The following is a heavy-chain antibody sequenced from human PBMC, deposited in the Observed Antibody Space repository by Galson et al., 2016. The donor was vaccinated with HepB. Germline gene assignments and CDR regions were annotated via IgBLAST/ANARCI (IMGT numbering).Heavy chain of an antibody. D-gene: IGHD1-26*01. Sequence: SVKVSCKASGYSFISYGISWVRQARGQGLEWMGWISTYNGNTNYEQKFKGRVTLTADISTSTAQMELRSLGSDDTAVYYCARDGTLSGSYYHFYGMDVWGQGTTVTVSS. CDR2: ISTYNGNT. J-gene: IGHJ6*02. CDR1: GYSFISYG. V-gene: IGHV1-18*01. CDR3: ARDGTLSGSYYHFYGMDV.